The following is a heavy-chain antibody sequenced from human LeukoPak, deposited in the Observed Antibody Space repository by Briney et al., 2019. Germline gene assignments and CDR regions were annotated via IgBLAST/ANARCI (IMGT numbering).Heavy chain of an antibody. CDR1: GYSFTSYW. Sequence: GESLKIPCKGSGYSFTSYWIGWVRPMPGKGLEWMGIIYPGDSDTRYSPSFQGQVTISADKSISTAYLQWSSLKASDTAMYYCARQTGIAAAGPRSYYYYGMDVWGQGTTVTVSS. D-gene: IGHD6-13*01. V-gene: IGHV5-51*01. CDR2: IYPGDSDT. J-gene: IGHJ6*02. CDR3: ARQTGIAAAGPRSYYYYGMDV.